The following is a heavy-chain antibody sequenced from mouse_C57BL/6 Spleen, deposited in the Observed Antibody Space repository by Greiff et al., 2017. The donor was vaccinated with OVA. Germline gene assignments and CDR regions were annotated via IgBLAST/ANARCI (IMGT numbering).Heavy chain of an antibody. Sequence: VKLVESGPGLVQPSQSLSITCTVSGFSLTSYGVHWVRQSPGKGLEWLGVIWSGGSTDYNAAFISRLSISKDNSKSQVFFKMNSLQADDTAIYYCARNGYSNYAYAMDYWGQGTSVTVSS. CDR2: IWSGGST. J-gene: IGHJ4*01. D-gene: IGHD2-5*01. CDR1: GFSLTSYG. V-gene: IGHV2-2*01. CDR3: ARNGYSNYAYAMDY.